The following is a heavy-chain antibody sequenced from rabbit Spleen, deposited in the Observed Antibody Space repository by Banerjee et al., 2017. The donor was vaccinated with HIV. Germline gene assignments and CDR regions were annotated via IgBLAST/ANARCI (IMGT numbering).Heavy chain of an antibody. CDR2: INASTGKP. CDR3: ARGGGYTRLDL. CDR1: GFSFSDRDV. D-gene: IGHD1-1*01. J-gene: IGHJ3*01. V-gene: IGHV1S45*01. Sequence: QEQLVESGGGLVQPEGSLTLTCKASGFSFSDRDVMCWVRQAPGKGLQWIACINASTGKPVYATWASGRFTISRTSSTTVTLRMTSLTAADTATYFCARGGGYTRLDLWGQGTLVTVS.